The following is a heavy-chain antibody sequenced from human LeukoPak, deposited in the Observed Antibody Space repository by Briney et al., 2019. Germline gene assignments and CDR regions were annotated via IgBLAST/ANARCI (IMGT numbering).Heavy chain of an antibody. CDR2: IRQDGGEK. V-gene: IGHV3-7*01. Sequence: GGSLRLSCADSGFTFSSYWMNWVRQAPGKGLEWVASIRQDGGEKSYVDSVKGRFTISRDNTKNSLYLQINSLRAEDTAVYYCARDGTAAGLYFDLWGQGTLVTVSS. CDR1: GFTFSSYW. CDR3: ARDGTAAGLYFDL. D-gene: IGHD6-13*01. J-gene: IGHJ4*01.